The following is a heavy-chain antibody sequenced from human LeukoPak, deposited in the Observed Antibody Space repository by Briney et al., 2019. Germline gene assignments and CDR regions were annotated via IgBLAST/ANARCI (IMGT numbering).Heavy chain of an antibody. D-gene: IGHD3-3*01. Sequence: GGSLRLSCAVSGFRFSDHYMDWVRQAPGKGLEWVGRSRNKDHRYSTEYATSVKGRFTISRDESQNSLYLQMNSLKIEDTAIYYCVRGHDSFDYWGQGTLVTVS. CDR3: VRGHDSFDY. CDR1: GFRFSDHY. CDR2: SRNKDHRYST. J-gene: IGHJ4*02. V-gene: IGHV3-72*01.